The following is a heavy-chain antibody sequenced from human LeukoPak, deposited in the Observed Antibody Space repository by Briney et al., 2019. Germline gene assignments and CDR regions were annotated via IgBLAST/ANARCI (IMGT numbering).Heavy chain of an antibody. CDR3: AALNTGTFVDY. CDR2: IRYDGITK. V-gene: IGHV3-30*02. D-gene: IGHD4-17*01. CDR1: GFSFSGYG. Sequence: TGGSLRLSCAASGFSFSGYGMHWVRQVPGKGLEWVAFIRYDGITKFYIDSVKGRFAISRDNSKNTLSLQMNSLRTEDTAVYYCAALNTGTFVDYWGQGTLDTVSS. J-gene: IGHJ4*02.